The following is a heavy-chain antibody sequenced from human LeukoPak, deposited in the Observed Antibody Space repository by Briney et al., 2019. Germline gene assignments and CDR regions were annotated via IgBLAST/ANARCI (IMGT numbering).Heavy chain of an antibody. CDR1: GGSISSGGYY. D-gene: IGHD3-16*01. CDR2: IYYSGST. CDR3: ARDDFNVWGEHGLDV. J-gene: IGHJ6*02. Sequence: SQTLSLTCTVSGGSISSGGYYWSWIRQHPGKGLEWIGYIYYSGSTYYNPSLKSRVTISVDTSKNQFSLKLSSVNAADTAVYYCARDDFNVWGEHGLDVWGQGTTVTVSS. V-gene: IGHV4-31*03.